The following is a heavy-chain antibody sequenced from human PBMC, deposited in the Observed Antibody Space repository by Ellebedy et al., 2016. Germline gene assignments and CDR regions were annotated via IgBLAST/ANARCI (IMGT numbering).Heavy chain of an antibody. V-gene: IGHV3-53*05. CDR2: IYSGGST. D-gene: IGHD2-2*01. CDR3: ARDALVVPAAEFDY. CDR1: GFTVSSNY. J-gene: IGHJ4*02. Sequence: GESLKISXAASGFTVSSNYMSWVRQAPGKGLEWVSVIYSGGSTYYADSVKGRFTISRDNSKNTLYLQMNSLRAEDTAVYYCARDALVVPAAEFDYWGQGTLVTVSS.